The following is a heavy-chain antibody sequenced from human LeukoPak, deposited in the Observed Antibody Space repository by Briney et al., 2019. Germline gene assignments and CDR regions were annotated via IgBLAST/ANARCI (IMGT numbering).Heavy chain of an antibody. Sequence: SETLSLTCTVSGGSINSGGYYWTWIRQPPGEGPEWIAYFSHSGSTFYNPSLKSRVTISLDTSKNQFSLNLRSVTAADTAVYYCARTAPGPPGWNSFDIWGQGTMVTVSS. CDR3: ARTAPGPPGWNSFDI. J-gene: IGHJ3*02. D-gene: IGHD1-1*01. V-gene: IGHV4-30-2*01. CDR2: FSHSGST. CDR1: GGSINSGGYY.